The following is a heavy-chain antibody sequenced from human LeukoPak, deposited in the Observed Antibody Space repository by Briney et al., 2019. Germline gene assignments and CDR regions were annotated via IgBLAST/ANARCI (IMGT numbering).Heavy chain of an antibody. Sequence: GGSLRLSCAASGFTFSSYWMSWVRQAPGKGLEWVANIKQDGSEKYFVDSVKGRFTISRDNAKNSLYLQMNSLRAEDTAVYYCAKDLAHSTSCYDYWGQGTLVTVSS. CDR2: IKQDGSEK. V-gene: IGHV3-7*01. CDR1: GFTFSSYW. CDR3: AKDLAHSTSCYDY. J-gene: IGHJ4*02. D-gene: IGHD2-2*01.